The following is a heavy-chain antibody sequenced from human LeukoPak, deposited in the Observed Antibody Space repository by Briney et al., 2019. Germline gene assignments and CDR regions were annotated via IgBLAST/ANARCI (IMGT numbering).Heavy chain of an antibody. V-gene: IGHV1-69*06. CDR2: IIPIFGTA. Sequence: ASVKVSCKASGGTFSSYAISWVRQAPGQGLEWMGGIIPIFGTANYAQKFQGRVTITADKSTSTAYMELSSLRSEDTAVYYCASGILDILTGYHFDQLGWFDPWGQGTLVTVSS. CDR3: ASGILDILTGYHFDQLGWFDP. J-gene: IGHJ5*02. CDR1: GGTFSSYA. D-gene: IGHD3-9*01.